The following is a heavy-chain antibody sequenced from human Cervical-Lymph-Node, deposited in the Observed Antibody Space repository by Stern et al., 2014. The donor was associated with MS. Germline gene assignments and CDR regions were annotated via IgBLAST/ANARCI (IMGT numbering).Heavy chain of an antibody. CDR3: AKGAGATLRRFDY. D-gene: IGHD2-15*01. CDR2: IYPSDSDT. Sequence: EVHLVQSGAEVKKPGESLKISCKGSGYGFSNYWIGWVRQTPGKGLEWMGVIYPSDSDTRYSPSFDGQVIISADKSISTAYLEWTNLTASDTALYFCAKGAGATLRRFDYWGQGTLVTVSS. J-gene: IGHJ4*02. V-gene: IGHV5-51*03. CDR1: GYGFSNYW.